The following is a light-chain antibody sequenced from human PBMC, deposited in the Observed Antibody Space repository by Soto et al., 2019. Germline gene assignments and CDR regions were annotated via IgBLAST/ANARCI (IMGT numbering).Light chain of an antibody. V-gene: IGKV1-5*01. Sequence: IQMTQSPSTLSASVGDRVTITCRASKTIGNWLAWYQQKTGKAPKLLIYDASSLERGVPSRFSGSRSGTEFTLTISSLQPDDSASYYCQQYDSYSYTFGEGTKLEIK. CDR1: KTIGNW. CDR3: QQYDSYSYT. J-gene: IGKJ2*01. CDR2: DAS.